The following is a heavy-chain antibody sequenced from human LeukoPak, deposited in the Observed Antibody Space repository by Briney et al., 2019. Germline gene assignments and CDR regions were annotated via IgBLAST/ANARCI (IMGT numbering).Heavy chain of an antibody. CDR2: ISPNGVIT. D-gene: IGHD5-24*01. CDR1: GFTFSDYW. V-gene: IGHV3-23*01. Sequence: GGSLRLSCTASGFTFSDYWMNWVRQAPGKGLEWVSGISPNGVITYYADSVKGRFTISRDNSKGTVYLQMNSLRPEDTAVYYCAKDDAWLQYGNWGRGTLVTVSS. CDR3: AKDDAWLQYGN. J-gene: IGHJ4*02.